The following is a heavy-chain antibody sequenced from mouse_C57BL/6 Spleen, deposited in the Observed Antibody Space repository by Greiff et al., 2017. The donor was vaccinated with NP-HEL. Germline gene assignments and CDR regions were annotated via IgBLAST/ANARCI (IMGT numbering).Heavy chain of an antibody. CDR2: IDPSDSYT. V-gene: IGHV1-59*01. CDR3: ARGLYYDYDWYFDV. Sequence: QVQLQQPGAELVRPGTSVKLSCKASGYTFTSYWMHWVKQRPGQGLEWIGVIDPSDSYTNYNQKFKGKATLTVDTSSSTAYMQLSSLTSEDSAVYYCARGLYYDYDWYFDVWGTGTTVTVSS. CDR1: GYTFTSYW. D-gene: IGHD2-4*01. J-gene: IGHJ1*03.